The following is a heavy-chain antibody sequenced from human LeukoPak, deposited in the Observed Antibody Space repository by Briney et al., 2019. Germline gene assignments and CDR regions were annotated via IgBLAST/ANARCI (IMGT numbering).Heavy chain of an antibody. J-gene: IGHJ6*03. CDR3: ARGGLSYYYMDV. CDR1: GGSFSGYY. CDR2: INHSGST. Sequence: PSETLSLTCAVYGGSFSGYYWSWIRQPSGKGLEWIGEINHSGSTNYNPSLKSRVTISVDTSKNQFSLKLSSVTAADTAVSYCARGGLSYYYMDVWGKGTTVTVSS. V-gene: IGHV4-34*01.